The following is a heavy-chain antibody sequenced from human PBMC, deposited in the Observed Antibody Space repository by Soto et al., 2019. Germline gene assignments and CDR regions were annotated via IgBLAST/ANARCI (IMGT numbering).Heavy chain of an antibody. D-gene: IGHD4-17*01. CDR2: ISYDGSNK. Sequence: QVQLVESGGGVVQPGRSLRLSCAASGFTFSSYAMHWVRQAPGKGLEWVAVISYDGSNKYYAASVKGRFTISRDNSKNSLYLQMNSLRGEDTAVYYCGSCGDLCMDVWGQGTTVTVSS. J-gene: IGHJ6*01. CDR3: GSCGDLCMDV. CDR1: GFTFSSYA. V-gene: IGHV3-30-3*01.